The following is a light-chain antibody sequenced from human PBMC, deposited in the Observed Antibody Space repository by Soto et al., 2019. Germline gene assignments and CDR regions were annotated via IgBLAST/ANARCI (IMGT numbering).Light chain of an antibody. CDR2: KAS. CDR3: QQYNSYPWT. V-gene: IGKV1-5*03. Sequence: DIQMTQSPSTLSASVGDRATITCRASQSISSRLAWYQQKPGKAPKLLIYKASSVESGVPSRFSGSGSGTEFTLTISSLQPDDFATYYCQQYNSYPWTFGQGTKVEIK. CDR1: QSISSR. J-gene: IGKJ1*01.